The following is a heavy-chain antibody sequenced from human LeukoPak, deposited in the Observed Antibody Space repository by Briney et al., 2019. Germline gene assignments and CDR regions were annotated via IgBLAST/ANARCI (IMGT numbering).Heavy chain of an antibody. D-gene: IGHD2-2*01. CDR1: GFTFSSYW. CDR3: ARAPWHCRSTSGDLFDY. CDR2: IKSDGSST. Sequence: GGSLRLSCAASGFTFSSYWMHWVRQAPGKGLAWVSRIKSDGSSTRYADSVKGRFTISRDNAKNTLYLQMNSLRAEDTAVYYCARAPWHCRSTSGDLFDYWGQGTLVTVSS. V-gene: IGHV3-74*01. J-gene: IGHJ4*02.